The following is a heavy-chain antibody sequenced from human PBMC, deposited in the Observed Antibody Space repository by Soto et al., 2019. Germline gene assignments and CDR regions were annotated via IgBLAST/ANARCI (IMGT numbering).Heavy chain of an antibody. J-gene: IGHJ5*02. CDR1: GYTXNELS. Sequence: SXKVSFKVSGYTXNELSMHWVRQAPGKGLEWMGGFDPEDGETIYAQKFQVRVTMTEDTSTDKAYMELSSRRSEDTAVYYCATELRNPDHGNWFDPWGQGTLATVS. V-gene: IGHV1-24*01. CDR3: ATELRNPDHGNWFDP. CDR2: FDPEDGET.